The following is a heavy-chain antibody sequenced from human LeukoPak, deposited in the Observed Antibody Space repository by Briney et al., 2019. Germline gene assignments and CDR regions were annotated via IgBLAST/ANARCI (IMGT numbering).Heavy chain of an antibody. CDR2: IYYSGST. Sequence: SETLSLTCTVSGGSISSYYWSWIRQPPGKGLEWIGYIYYSGSTNYNPSLKSRVTISVDTSKNQFSLKLSSETAADTAVYYCARRKPNPRGLDYWGQGTLVTVSS. V-gene: IGHV4-59*01. CDR3: ARRKPNPRGLDY. J-gene: IGHJ4*02. D-gene: IGHD1-14*01. CDR1: GGSISSYY.